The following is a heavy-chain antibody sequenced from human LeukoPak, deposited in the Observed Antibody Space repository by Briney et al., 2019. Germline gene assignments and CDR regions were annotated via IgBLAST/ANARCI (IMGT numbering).Heavy chain of an antibody. Sequence: SETLSLTCTVSGGSISSSSYYWGWIRQPPGKGLEWIGSIYYSGSTYYNPSLKSRVTISVDTSKNHFSLKLSSVTAADTAVYFCARGTRKWELRYYYYYMDVWGKGTTVTVSS. J-gene: IGHJ6*03. V-gene: IGHV4-39*02. CDR2: IYYSGST. CDR3: ARGTRKWELRYYYYYMDV. CDR1: GGSISSSSYY. D-gene: IGHD1-26*01.